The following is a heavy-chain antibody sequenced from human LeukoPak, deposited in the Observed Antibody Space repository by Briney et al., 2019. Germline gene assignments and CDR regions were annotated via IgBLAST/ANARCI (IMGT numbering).Heavy chain of an antibody. V-gene: IGHV4-59*01. D-gene: IGHD3-3*01. Sequence: SETLSLTCTVSGGSISSYYWSWIRQPPGKGLEWIGYIYYSGSTNYNPSLKSRVTISVVTSKNQFSLKLSSVTAADTAVYYCASSVWSGNLPPSYYYYYGMDVWGQGTTVTVSS. CDR2: IYYSGST. CDR3: ASSVWSGNLPPSYYYYYGMDV. J-gene: IGHJ6*02. CDR1: GGSISSYY.